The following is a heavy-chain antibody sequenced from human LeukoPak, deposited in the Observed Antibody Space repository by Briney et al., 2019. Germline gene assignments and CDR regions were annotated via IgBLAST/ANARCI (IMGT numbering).Heavy chain of an antibody. J-gene: IGHJ4*02. CDR2: INTDGSTT. D-gene: IGHD3-10*01. V-gene: IGHV3-74*01. CDR3: ARGVSTLVRGPGY. CDR1: GFTFGTYW. Sequence: GGSLRLSCAASGFTFGTYWMHWVRQVPGKGLVWVSRINTDGSTTNYADSVKGRFTMSRDNAKNTLYLQMNSLRAEDTAVYYCARGVSTLVRGPGYWGQGTLVTVSS.